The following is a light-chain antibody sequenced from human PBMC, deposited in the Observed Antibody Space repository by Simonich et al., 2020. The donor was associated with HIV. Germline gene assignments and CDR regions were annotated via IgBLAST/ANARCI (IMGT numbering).Light chain of an antibody. Sequence: DIVMTQSPDSLAVSLGERATIRCKSSQSVLYSSNNKNYLAWYQPKPGQPPKLLIYWASTRESGVSDRFSGSGSGTDFTLTISSLQAEDVAVYYCQQYYDTPYTFGQGTKLEIK. CDR1: QSVLYSSNNKNY. J-gene: IGKJ2*01. CDR3: QQYYDTPYT. CDR2: WAS. V-gene: IGKV4-1*01.